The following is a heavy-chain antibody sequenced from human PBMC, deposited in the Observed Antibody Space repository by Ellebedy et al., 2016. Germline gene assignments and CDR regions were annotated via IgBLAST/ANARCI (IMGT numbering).Heavy chain of an antibody. CDR2: INPHGSEE. D-gene: IGHD3-10*01. CDR3: VRSGESSYYFDY. Sequence: GESLKISCAASGFTFKTYWMNWVRQAPGKGLEWVANINPHGSEETYVDSVKGRFTVSRDNAQKSLDLQMNSLRAEDTAVFYCVRSGESSYYFDYWGQGILVTVSS. V-gene: IGHV3-7*01. CDR1: GFTFKTYW. J-gene: IGHJ4*02.